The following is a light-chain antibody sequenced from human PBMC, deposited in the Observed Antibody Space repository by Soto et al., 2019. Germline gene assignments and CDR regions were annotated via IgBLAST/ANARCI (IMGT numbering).Light chain of an antibody. CDR2: EVS. CDR3: SSYAGSTPVV. V-gene: IGLV2-8*01. J-gene: IGLJ2*01. CDR1: SSDVGGYNY. Sequence: QSALTQPPSASGSPGQSVTISCTGTSSDVGGYNYVSWYQQHPDKAPKLMIYEVSKRPSGVPDRFSGSKSGNTASLTVSGLQAEDEADYYCSSYAGSTPVVFGGGTKLTVL.